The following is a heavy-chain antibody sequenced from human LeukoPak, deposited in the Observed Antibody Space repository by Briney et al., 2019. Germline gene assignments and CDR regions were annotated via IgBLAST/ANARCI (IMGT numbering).Heavy chain of an antibody. CDR1: GFTFSNYW. V-gene: IGHV3-48*03. D-gene: IGHD4-17*01. CDR3: AESTVTNYFDN. CDR2: ISRSGSTI. J-gene: IGHJ4*02. Sequence: GGSLRLSCAASGFTFSNYWMTWVRRAPGKGLEWISYISRSGSTINYADSVKGRFTISRDDAKYSLYLQMNSLRAEDTAVYYCAESTVTNYFDNWGQGSLVTVSS.